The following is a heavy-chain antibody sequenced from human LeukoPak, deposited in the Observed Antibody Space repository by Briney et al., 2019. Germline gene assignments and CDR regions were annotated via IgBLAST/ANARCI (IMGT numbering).Heavy chain of an antibody. CDR1: GFTFSSYA. CDR3: ARDQASFYFGSGSYSFDY. Sequence: PGGSLRLSCAASGFTFSSYALSWVRQAPGKGLEGVSAISGTGGSTNYADSAKGRFTISRDNSKNTLYLQMNSLRGEDTAVYYCARDQASFYFGSGSYSFDYWGPGTLVTVSS. CDR2: ISGTGGST. D-gene: IGHD3-10*01. J-gene: IGHJ4*02. V-gene: IGHV3-23*01.